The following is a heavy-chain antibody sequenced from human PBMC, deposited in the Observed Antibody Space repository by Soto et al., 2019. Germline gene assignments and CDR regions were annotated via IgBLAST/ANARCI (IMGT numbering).Heavy chain of an antibody. CDR3: AKDMYGARAEYFQH. J-gene: IGHJ1*01. CDR1: GDSVSSNSAA. V-gene: IGHV6-1*01. Sequence: SQTLSLTCAISGDSVSSNSAAWNWIRQSPSRGLEWLGRTYYRSKWFNNYALSVKSRITINPDTSKNQFSLQLNSVTPEDTAVYYCAKDMYGARAEYFQHWGQGTLVTVSS. CDR2: TYYRSKWFN. D-gene: IGHD4-17*01.